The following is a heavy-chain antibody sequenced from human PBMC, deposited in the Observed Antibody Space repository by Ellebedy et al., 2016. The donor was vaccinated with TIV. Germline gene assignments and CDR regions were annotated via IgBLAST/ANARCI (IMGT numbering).Heavy chain of an antibody. Sequence: PGGSLRPSCELSAFSLSTNWTYWVRQAPGKGLEWVASIKQDGSRTYSLDSVKGRFTISRDNAKKSMYRQMNSLGAEDTAVYYCEGGDVFDVWGHGTMVTVSS. V-gene: IGHV3-7*01. D-gene: IGHD2-15*01. CDR2: IKQDGSRT. CDR3: EGGDVFDV. J-gene: IGHJ3*01. CDR1: AFSLSTNW.